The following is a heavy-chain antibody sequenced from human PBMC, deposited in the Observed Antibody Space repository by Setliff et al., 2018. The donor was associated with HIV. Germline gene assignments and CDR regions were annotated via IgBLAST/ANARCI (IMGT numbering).Heavy chain of an antibody. CDR2: ISGNSGAV. V-gene: IGHV3-48*01. D-gene: IGHD3-10*01. J-gene: IGHJ4*02. Sequence: GGPLRLSCAASGFTFSSYSMNWVRQAPGKGLEWVSFISGNSGAVTYADSVKGRFTISRDNSKNTLYLQMNSLRAEDTAVYYCAKDVFPRVGEVSFDYWGQGTLVTVSS. CDR3: AKDVFPRVGEVSFDY. CDR1: GFTFSSYS.